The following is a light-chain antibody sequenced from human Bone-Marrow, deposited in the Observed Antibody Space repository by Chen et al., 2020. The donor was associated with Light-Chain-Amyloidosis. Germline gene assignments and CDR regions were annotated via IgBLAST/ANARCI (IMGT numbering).Light chain of an antibody. Sequence: QSVLTQPPSASGTPGQRVTISCSGSSSNIGSVTVNWYQHLPGTAPKLLIYSNNQRPSGGPDRISGTKSGTSASLAISGLQSEDEADYYCAAWDDSLNGWVFGGGTKLTVL. V-gene: IGLV1-44*01. CDR1: SSNIGSVT. CDR3: AAWDDSLNGWV. CDR2: SNN. J-gene: IGLJ3*02.